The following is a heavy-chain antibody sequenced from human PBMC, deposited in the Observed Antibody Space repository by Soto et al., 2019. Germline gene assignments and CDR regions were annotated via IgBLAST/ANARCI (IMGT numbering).Heavy chain of an antibody. CDR2: VNPSGGHT. V-gene: IGHV1-46*01. J-gene: IGHJ4*02. D-gene: IGHD2-21*02. CDR1: GDTFTDYY. Sequence: QVQLMQSGAEVKKPGASVKVSCKASGDTFTDYYIHWVRQAPGQGLEWMGTVNPSGGHTTYAQHFLCRVTMTRGTSTSTLYMELTSLTSDDTAIDYCARGGHVVVVTAAVDYWGQGTLVTVSS. CDR3: ARGGHVVVVTAAVDY.